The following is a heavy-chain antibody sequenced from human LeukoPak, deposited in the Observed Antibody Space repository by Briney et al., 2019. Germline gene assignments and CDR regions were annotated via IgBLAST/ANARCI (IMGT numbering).Heavy chain of an antibody. CDR2: ISWNSGSI. Sequence: GRSLRLSCAASGFTFDDYAMHWVRQAPGKGLEWVSGISWNSGSIGYADSVKGRFTISRDNAKNSLYLRMNSLRAEDTALYYCAKDFGYGGKGLFDYWGQGTLVTVSS. CDR3: AKDFGYGGKGLFDY. CDR1: GFTFDDYA. D-gene: IGHD4-23*01. V-gene: IGHV3-9*01. J-gene: IGHJ4*02.